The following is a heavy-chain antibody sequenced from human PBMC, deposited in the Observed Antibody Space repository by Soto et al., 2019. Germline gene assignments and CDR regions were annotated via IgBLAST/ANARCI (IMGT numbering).Heavy chain of an antibody. D-gene: IGHD3-3*01. J-gene: IGHJ3*02. CDR3: AKYDFLPCVHDAFDI. Sequence: QVQLQESGPGLVKPSETLSLTCTVSGGSISSYYWSWIRQPPGKGLEWIGYIYHSGSPNYNPSLKSRLTISVDTSKNEFSLKLSSVTASDTAVYYCAKYDFLPCVHDAFDIWGHGTLVTVSS. V-gene: IGHV4-59*08. CDR1: GGSISSYY. CDR2: IYHSGSP.